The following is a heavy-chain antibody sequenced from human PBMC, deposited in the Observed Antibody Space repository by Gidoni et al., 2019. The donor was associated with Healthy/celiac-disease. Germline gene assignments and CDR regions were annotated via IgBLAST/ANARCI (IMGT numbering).Heavy chain of an antibody. Sequence: EVQLVQSGAEVKKPVESLKISCKGSGYSFTTSWIGWVRQMPGKGLEWMGSIDPGDSDTRYSPSFQGQVTISADKSISTAYLQWSSLKASDTAMYYCARPFGAYCSGGSCYSYFDYWGQGTLVTVSS. J-gene: IGHJ4*02. CDR1: GYSFTTSW. CDR2: IDPGDSDT. V-gene: IGHV5-51*01. CDR3: ARPFGAYCSGGSCYSYFDY. D-gene: IGHD2-15*01.